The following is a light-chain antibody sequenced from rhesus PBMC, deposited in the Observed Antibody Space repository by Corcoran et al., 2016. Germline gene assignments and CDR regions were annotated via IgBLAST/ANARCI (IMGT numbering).Light chain of an antibody. CDR2: YAS. J-gene: IGKJ1*01. V-gene: IGKV1S14*01. CDR3: QQHNSYPWA. CDR1: QGISNY. Sequence: DIQMTQSPSSLSASVGDTVTITCRASQGISNYLAWYQQKPGKAPKPLIYYASNLESGVPSRFTGSGSWSDFTITISSLQPEDFAIYICQQHNSYPWAFGQGTKVEIK.